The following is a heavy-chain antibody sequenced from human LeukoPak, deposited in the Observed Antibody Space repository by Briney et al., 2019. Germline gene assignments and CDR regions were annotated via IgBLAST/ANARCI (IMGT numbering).Heavy chain of an antibody. J-gene: IGHJ4*02. CDR2: ISSSGNTI. V-gene: IGHV3-11*01. D-gene: IGHD6-13*01. CDR1: GFTFSDCY. CDR3: ARPKYSSSWQIFDY. Sequence: GGSLRLSCAASGFTFSDCYMSWIRQAPGKGLEWVSYISSSGNTIYYADSVKGRFTISRDNAKNSLYLQMNSLRAEDTAVYYCARPKYSSSWQIFDYWGQGTLVTASS.